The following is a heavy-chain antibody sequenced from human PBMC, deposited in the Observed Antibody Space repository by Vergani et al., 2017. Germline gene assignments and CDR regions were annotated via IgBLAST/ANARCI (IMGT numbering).Heavy chain of an antibody. Sequence: QLLESGGGLIQPGGSLRPSCASSGFTFNSYAMTWVRQAAGKGLEWVSGINNNGDSTYHAYSVKVLFTISRANSKNTLYLQMTDLRAEDKATYYCAKVCGSISCQYGGEAFDVWGHGTMVTVSS. J-gene: IGHJ3*01. CDR1: GFTFNSYA. CDR3: AKVCGSISCQYGGEAFDV. CDR2: INNNGDST. D-gene: IGHD1-26*01. V-gene: IGHV3-23*01.